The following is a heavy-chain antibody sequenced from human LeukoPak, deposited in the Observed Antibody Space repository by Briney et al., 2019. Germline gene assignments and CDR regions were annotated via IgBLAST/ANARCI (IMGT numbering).Heavy chain of an antibody. Sequence: PGASLRLSCAASGFSVSSNYMNWVRQAPGKGLEWVSAIYTGGTTYYADSVKGRFTISRDNSKNTLCLQMNSLRAEDTAVYYCARDKLGSGYSSDFDYWGQGTLVTVSS. J-gene: IGHJ4*02. CDR1: GFSVSSNY. CDR3: ARDKLGSGYSSDFDY. V-gene: IGHV3-66*02. CDR2: IYTGGTT. D-gene: IGHD6-19*01.